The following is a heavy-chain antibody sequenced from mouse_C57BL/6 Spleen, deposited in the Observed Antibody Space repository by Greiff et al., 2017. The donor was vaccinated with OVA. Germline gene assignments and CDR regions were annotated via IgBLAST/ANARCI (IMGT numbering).Heavy chain of an antibody. J-gene: IGHJ2*01. CDR2: IYPGSGNT. D-gene: IGHD3-2*02. CDR3: ARDSSGFDY. V-gene: IGHV1-76*01. Sequence: QVTLKVSGAELVRPGASVKLSCKASGYTFTDYYINWVKQRPGQGLEWIARIYPGSGNTYYNEKFKGKATLTAEKSSSTAYMQLSSLTSEDSAVYFCARDSSGFDYWGQGTTLTVSS. CDR1: GYTFTDYY.